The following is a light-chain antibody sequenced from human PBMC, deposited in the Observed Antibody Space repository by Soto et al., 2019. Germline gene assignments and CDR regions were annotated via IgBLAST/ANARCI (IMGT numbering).Light chain of an antibody. CDR1: QSVSSN. J-gene: IGKJ1*01. CDR3: QQYNNWPPGT. V-gene: IGKV3-15*01. Sequence: EIVMTQSPATLSVSPGERATLSCRASQSVSSNLAWYQQKPGQAPRLLIYGASTRATGIPARFSGSGSGTEFTLTISSLQSEDFAVYYCQQYNNWPPGTLGQGTKADIK. CDR2: GAS.